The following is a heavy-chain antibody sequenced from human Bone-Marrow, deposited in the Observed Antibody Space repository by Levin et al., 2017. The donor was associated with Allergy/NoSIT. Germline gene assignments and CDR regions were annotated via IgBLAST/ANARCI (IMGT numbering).Heavy chain of an antibody. J-gene: IGHJ5*02. Sequence: LSLTCAASGFTLSSSEINWVRQTPGKGLEWVSYITSGSIFYYADSVKGRFTISRDNAKNSLYLQMNSLRAEDTAVYYCARDSWFDTWGQGTLVTVSS. CDR3: ARDSWFDT. CDR1: GFTLSSSE. CDR2: ITSGSIF. V-gene: IGHV3-48*03.